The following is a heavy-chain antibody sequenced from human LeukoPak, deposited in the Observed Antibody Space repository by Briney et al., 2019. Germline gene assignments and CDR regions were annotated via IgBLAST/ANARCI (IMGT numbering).Heavy chain of an antibody. D-gene: IGHD2-2*01. CDR2: IIPIFGTA. V-gene: IGHV1-69*13. CDR1: GGTFSSYA. CDR3: ARSRGHQLLLGFDY. Sequence: GASVKVSCKASGGTFSSYAISWVRQAPGQGLEWMGGIIPIFGTANYAQKFQGRVTITADESTSTAYMELSSLRSEDTAVYYCARSRGHQLLLGFDYWGQGTLVTVPS. J-gene: IGHJ4*02.